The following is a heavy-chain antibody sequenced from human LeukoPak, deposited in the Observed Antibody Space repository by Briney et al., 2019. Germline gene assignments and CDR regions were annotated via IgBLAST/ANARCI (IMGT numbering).Heavy chain of an antibody. J-gene: IGHJ4*02. D-gene: IGHD6-19*01. V-gene: IGHV4-61*02. Sequence: SQTLSLTCTVSGGSISSGSYYWGWIRQPAGKGLEWIGRIYTSGSTNYNPSLKSRVTISVDTSKNQFSLKLSSVTAADTAVYYCARQWLETFDYWGQGTLVTVSS. CDR2: IYTSGST. CDR3: ARQWLETFDY. CDR1: GGSISSGSYY.